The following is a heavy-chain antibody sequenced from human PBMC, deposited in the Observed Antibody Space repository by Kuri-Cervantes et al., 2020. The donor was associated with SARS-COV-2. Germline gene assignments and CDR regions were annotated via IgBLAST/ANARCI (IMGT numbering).Heavy chain of an antibody. D-gene: IGHD1-1*01. CDR3: ARDGVEPDYYYGMDV. CDR2: ISSSSSYT. Sequence: GESLKISCAASGFTFSDYYMSWIRQAPGKGLEWVSYISSSSSYTNYADSVKGRCTISRDNAKNSLYLQMNSLRAEDTAVYYCARDGVEPDYYYGMDVWGQGTTVTVSS. V-gene: IGHV3-11*06. CDR1: GFTFSDYY. J-gene: IGHJ6*02.